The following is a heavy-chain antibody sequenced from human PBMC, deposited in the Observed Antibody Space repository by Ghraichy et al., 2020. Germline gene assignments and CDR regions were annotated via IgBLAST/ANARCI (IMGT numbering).Heavy chain of an antibody. CDR1: GFTFSSYW. D-gene: IGHD3-22*01. J-gene: IGHJ4*02. CDR2: IKQDESEK. Sequence: GGSLRLSCAASGFTFSSYWMCWVRQAPGKGLEWVADIKQDESEKYYVDSVKGRFTISRDNAKNSLHLQMNSLRAEDTAVYYCARHGWGLYDSSGYYAHWGQVSLVTVSS. CDR3: ARHGWGLYDSSGYYAH. V-gene: IGHV3-7*03.